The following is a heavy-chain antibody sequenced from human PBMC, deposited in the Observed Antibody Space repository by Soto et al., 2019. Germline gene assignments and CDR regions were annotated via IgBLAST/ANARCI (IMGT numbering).Heavy chain of an antibody. Sequence: PSESLSLTCTVSGDSISSYNWSWLRQPPGKGLEWIGRIYTSGSTNYKPSLKSRFTMSVDTSKNQFSLKLSSVTAADTAVYYCAKEVWGGYSWVSHGYYGMDVWGQGTTVTVSS. D-gene: IGHD3-3*01. J-gene: IGHJ6*02. CDR3: AKEVWGGYSWVSHGYYGMDV. V-gene: IGHV4-4*07. CDR1: GDSISSYN. CDR2: IYTSGST.